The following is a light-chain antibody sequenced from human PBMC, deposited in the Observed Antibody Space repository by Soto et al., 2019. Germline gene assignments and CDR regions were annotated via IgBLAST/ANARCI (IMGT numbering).Light chain of an antibody. V-gene: IGKV1-27*01. CDR3: QKYNAAPLS. J-gene: IGKJ4*01. CDR2: GAS. Sequence: DIQMTQSPSSLSAYVGDRVTITCRASQGIGTSLVWYQQKPGKAPSLLIHGASTLQSGVPSRFSGSGSGTDFTLIISSLQPEDVATYYCQKYNAAPLSCGVGTKVEIK. CDR1: QGIGTS.